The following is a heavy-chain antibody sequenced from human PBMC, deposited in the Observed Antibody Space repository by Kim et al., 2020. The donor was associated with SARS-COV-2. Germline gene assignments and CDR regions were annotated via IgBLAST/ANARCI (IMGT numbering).Heavy chain of an antibody. Sequence: ASVKVSCKASGYTFTGYYMHWVRQAPGQGLEWMGRINPNSGGTNYAQKFQGRVTMTRDTSISTAYMELSRLRSDDTAVYYCARGDSDRSSSSPFDYWGQGTLVTVSS. D-gene: IGHD6-6*01. CDR1: GYTFTGYY. CDR3: ARGDSDRSSSSPFDY. CDR2: INPNSGGT. V-gene: IGHV1-2*06. J-gene: IGHJ4*02.